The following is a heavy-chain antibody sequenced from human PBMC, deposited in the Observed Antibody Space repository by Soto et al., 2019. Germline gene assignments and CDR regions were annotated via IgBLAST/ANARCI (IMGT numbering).Heavy chain of an antibody. CDR3: ARAEKTISVRQY. CDR2: IKQDGSEK. V-gene: IGHV3-7*05. J-gene: IGHJ4*02. CDR1: GFTFSDFW. D-gene: IGHD1-1*01. Sequence: GGSLRLSCAASGFTFSDFWMSWVRQAPGKGLEWVANIKQDGSEKYYVDSVKGRFTISRDNAKNSLDLQMNSLRVEDTAVYYCARAEKTISVRQYWGQGTLVTVSS.